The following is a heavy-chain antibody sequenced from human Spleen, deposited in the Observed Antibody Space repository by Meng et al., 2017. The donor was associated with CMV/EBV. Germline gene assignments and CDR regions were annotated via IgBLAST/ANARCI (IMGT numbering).Heavy chain of an antibody. CDR1: GFTFSSYW. CDR2: INSDGSST. J-gene: IGHJ4*02. V-gene: IGHV3-74*01. D-gene: IGHD3-10*01. CDR3: ARDHPPRGGADY. Sequence: GGSLRLSCAASGFTFSSYWMHWVRQAPGKGLVWVSRINSDGSSTSYADSVKGRFTISRDNSRNTLYLQMNSLRAEDTAVYYCARDHPPRGGADYWGQGTLVTVSS.